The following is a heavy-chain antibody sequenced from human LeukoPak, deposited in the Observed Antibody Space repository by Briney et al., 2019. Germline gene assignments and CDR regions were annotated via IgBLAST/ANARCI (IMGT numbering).Heavy chain of an antibody. V-gene: IGHV1-46*01. D-gene: IGHD3-10*01. Sequence: ASVKVSCKASGYTLTSYYMHWVRRAPGQGLEWMAIISPSGGSTFYAQKFQGRVTMTRDMSTSTVYMELSSLRSEDTAVYYCAKGYYGSGSYGWFDYWGQGTLVTVSS. CDR3: AKGYYGSGSYGWFDY. CDR1: GYTLTSYY. J-gene: IGHJ4*02. CDR2: ISPSGGST.